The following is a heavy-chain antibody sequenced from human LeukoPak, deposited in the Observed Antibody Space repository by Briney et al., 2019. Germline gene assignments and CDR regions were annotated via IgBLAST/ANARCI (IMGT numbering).Heavy chain of an antibody. V-gene: IGHV3-74*03. CDR3: ARDFRYDGSGYYYYYLDY. D-gene: IGHD3-22*01. J-gene: IGHJ4*02. Sequence: GGSLRLSCAASGFTFSSYAMSWVRQAPGKGLEWVARINSDGSHTMCADSVKGRFTLSRDNAKNSLYLQMNSLRAEDTAVYYCARDFRYDGSGYYYYYLDYWGQGTLVTVSS. CDR1: GFTFSSYA. CDR2: INSDGSHT.